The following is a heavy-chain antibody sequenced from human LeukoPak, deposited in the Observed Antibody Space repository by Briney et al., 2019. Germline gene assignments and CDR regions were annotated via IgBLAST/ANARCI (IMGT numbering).Heavy chain of an antibody. Sequence: GGSLRLSCAASGFTFTSYAMSWVRQAPGKGLEWVSYINSRSSTIYYADSVRGRFTISRDNAKNSLYLQMNSLKAEDTAIYYCAREVGTPQAFDIWGQGTMVTVSS. CDR2: INSRSSTI. J-gene: IGHJ3*02. CDR1: GFTFTSYA. D-gene: IGHD1-26*01. CDR3: AREVGTPQAFDI. V-gene: IGHV3-48*01.